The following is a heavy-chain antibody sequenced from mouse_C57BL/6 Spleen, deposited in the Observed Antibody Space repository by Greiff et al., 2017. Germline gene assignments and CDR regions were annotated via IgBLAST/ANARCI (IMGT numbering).Heavy chain of an antibody. CDR3: TRSRERYDYDEWFAY. CDR2: IDPETGGT. Sequence: VQLQQSGAELVRPGASVTLSCKASGYTFTDYEMHWVKQTPVHGLEWIGAIDPETGGTAYNQKFKGKAILTADKSYSTAYMELRSLTSEDSAVYYCTRSRERYDYDEWFAYWGQGTLVTVSA. J-gene: IGHJ3*01. V-gene: IGHV1-15*01. D-gene: IGHD2-4*01. CDR1: GYTFTDYE.